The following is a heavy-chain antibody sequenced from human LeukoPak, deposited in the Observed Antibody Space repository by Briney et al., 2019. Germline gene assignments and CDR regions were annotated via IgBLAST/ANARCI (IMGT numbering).Heavy chain of an antibody. CDR3: ALEGTGYYFDY. CDR2: ISGDGRSK. V-gene: IGHV3-23*01. Sequence: GGSLRLSCVASGLTFSSHRMTWVRQAPGKGLEWLSNISGDGRSKFYEDSVEGRFTISRDNSKNTLYLQMNSLRAEDTAVYYCALEGTGYYFDYWGQGTLVTVSS. D-gene: IGHD1-1*01. J-gene: IGHJ4*02. CDR1: GLTFSSHR.